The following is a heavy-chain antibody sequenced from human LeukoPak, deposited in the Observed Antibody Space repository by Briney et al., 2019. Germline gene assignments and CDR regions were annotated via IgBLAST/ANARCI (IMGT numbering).Heavy chain of an antibody. CDR2: ISSSSSYI. Sequence: NPGGSLRLSCAASGFTFSSYSRNWVRQAPARGLEWVSSISSSSSYIYYADSVKGRFTISRDNAKNSLYLQMNSLRAVDTAVYYCARGGTVAHYDIWGQGTMVTVSS. CDR1: GFTFSSYS. CDR3: ARGGTVAHYDI. J-gene: IGHJ3*02. V-gene: IGHV3-21*01. D-gene: IGHD4-23*01.